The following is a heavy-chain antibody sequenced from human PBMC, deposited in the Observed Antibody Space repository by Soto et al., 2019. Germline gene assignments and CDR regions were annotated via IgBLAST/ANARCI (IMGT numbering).Heavy chain of an antibody. V-gene: IGHV1-69*01. J-gene: IGHJ3*02. Sequence: QVQLVQSGAEVKKPGSSVKVSCKASGGAFSSYAISWVRQAPGQGLEWMGGIIPIFGTANYAQKFQGRVTITADESTSTAYMELSSLRSEDTAVYYCARSPAIVVLRKGAFDIWGQGTMVTVSS. CDR2: IIPIFGTA. CDR3: ARSPAIVVLRKGAFDI. D-gene: IGHD2-21*01. CDR1: GGAFSSYA.